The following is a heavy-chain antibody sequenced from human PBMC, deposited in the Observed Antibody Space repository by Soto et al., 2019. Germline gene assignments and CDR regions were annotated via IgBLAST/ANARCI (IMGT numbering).Heavy chain of an antibody. D-gene: IGHD6-19*01. J-gene: IGHJ4*02. V-gene: IGHV3-30*04. Sequence: GGSLRLSCAASGFTFSTYAMHWVRQAPGKGLEWVAVISYDGSNKHYADSVKGRFTISRDNSKNTLYLQLNSVTPADTAVYYCARDPPDFLSAFDYWGRGTLVTVSS. CDR3: ARDPPDFLSAFDY. CDR2: ISYDGSNK. CDR1: GFTFSTYA.